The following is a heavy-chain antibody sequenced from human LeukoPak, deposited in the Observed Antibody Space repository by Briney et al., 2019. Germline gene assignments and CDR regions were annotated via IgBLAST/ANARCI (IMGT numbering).Heavy chain of an antibody. CDR3: ARQAYCSSTNCYPFDY. D-gene: IGHD2-2*01. CDR1: GFTFSSYS. V-gene: IGHV3-21*01. J-gene: IGHJ4*02. CDR2: TSSSSSYI. Sequence: GGSLRLSCAASGFTFSSYSMNWVRQAPGKGLEWVSSTSSSSSYIYYADSVKGRFTISRDNAKNSLYLQMNSLRAEDTAVYYCARQAYCSSTNCYPFDYWGQGTLVTVSS.